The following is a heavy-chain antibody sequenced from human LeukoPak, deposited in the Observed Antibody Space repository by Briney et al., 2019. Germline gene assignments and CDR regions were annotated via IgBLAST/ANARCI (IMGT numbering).Heavy chain of an antibody. V-gene: IGHV3-30*18. CDR3: AKDRSAYLYYFDY. J-gene: IGHJ4*02. CDR1: GFTFSSYG. D-gene: IGHD3-3*01. Sequence: GGSLRLPCAASGFTFSSYGMHWVRQAPGKGLEWVAVISYDGSNKYYADSVKGRFTISRDNSKNTLYLQMNSLRAEDTAVYYCAKDRSAYLYYFDYWGQGTLVTVSS. CDR2: ISYDGSNK.